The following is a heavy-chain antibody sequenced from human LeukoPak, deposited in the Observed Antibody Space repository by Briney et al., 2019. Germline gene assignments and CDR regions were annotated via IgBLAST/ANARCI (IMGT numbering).Heavy chain of an antibody. J-gene: IGHJ4*02. CDR1: GGSISSGGYY. Sequence: PSQTLSLTCTVSGGSISSGGYYWSWIRQPPGKGLEWIGYIYHSGSTYYNPSLKSRVTISVDRSKNQFSLKLSSVTAADTAVYYCARDVARSSSAHGDDYWGQGTLVTVSS. D-gene: IGHD6-6*01. CDR2: IYHSGST. CDR3: ARDVARSSSAHGDDY. V-gene: IGHV4-30-2*01.